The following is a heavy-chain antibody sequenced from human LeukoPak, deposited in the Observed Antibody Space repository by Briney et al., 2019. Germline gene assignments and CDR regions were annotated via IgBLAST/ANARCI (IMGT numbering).Heavy chain of an antibody. J-gene: IGHJ5*01. CDR1: GYTFTGYY. CDR3: VRVADGYSSGWFDS. D-gene: IGHD6-25*01. CDR2: MNPKRGDT. Sequence: ASVKVSCKASGYTFTGYYMHWVRQAPGKGLEWMGWMNPKRGDTGYAQSFQGRLTITRDMSTSTSYMELNRLTSEDTAVYYCVRVADGYSSGWFDSWGQGTLVTVSS. V-gene: IGHV1-2*02.